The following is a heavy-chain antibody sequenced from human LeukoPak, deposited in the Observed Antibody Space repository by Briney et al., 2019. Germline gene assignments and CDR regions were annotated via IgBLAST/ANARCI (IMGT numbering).Heavy chain of an antibody. D-gene: IGHD2/OR15-2a*01. J-gene: IGHJ4*02. CDR3: ARDPGLLPDY. CDR1: GYTFSSYV. V-gene: IGHV1-3*01. CDR2: INAGNGNT. Sequence: GASVKVSCKASGYTFSSYVMHWVRQAPGQRLEWMGWINAGNGNTKYSQNFQGRVTITRDTSTSTAYMELGSLRFEDTAVYYCARDPGLLPDYWGQGTLVTVSS.